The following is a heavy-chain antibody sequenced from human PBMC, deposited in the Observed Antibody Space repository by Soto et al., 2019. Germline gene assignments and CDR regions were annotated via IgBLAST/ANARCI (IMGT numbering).Heavy chain of an antibody. Sequence: GGSLRLSCAASGFTFSSYAMSWVRQAPGKGLEWVSAISGSGGSTYYADSVKGRFTISRDNSKNTLYLQMNSLRAEDTAVYYCAKYYVWGSYRYSVPPAYFDYWGQGTLVTVSS. D-gene: IGHD3-16*02. V-gene: IGHV3-23*01. CDR1: GFTFSSYA. CDR3: AKYYVWGSYRYSVPPAYFDY. CDR2: ISGSGGST. J-gene: IGHJ4*02.